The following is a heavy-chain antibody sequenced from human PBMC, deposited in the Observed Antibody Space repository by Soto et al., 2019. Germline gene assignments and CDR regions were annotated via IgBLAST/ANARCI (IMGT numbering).Heavy chain of an antibody. J-gene: IGHJ3*02. Sequence: QVQLVQSGAEVKKPGSSVKVSCKASGGTFSSYAISWVRQAPGQGLEWMGGIIPIFGTANYAQKFQGRVTITADESTSTAYMELSSLRSEDTAVYCCARVTPLAYCGGDCLLKGAFDIWAQGTMVTVSS. CDR3: ARVTPLAYCGGDCLLKGAFDI. CDR2: IIPIFGTA. D-gene: IGHD2-21*02. V-gene: IGHV1-69*01. CDR1: GGTFSSYA.